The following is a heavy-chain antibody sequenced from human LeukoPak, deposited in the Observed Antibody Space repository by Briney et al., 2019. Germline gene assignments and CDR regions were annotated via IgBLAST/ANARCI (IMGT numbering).Heavy chain of an antibody. CDR3: ARDGWYNGWTPFDY. CDR2: SSAYNGNT. J-gene: IGHJ4*02. D-gene: IGHD6-19*01. Sequence: GASVKVSCKASGYTFTSYGISWVLQAPGQGLEWMGWSSAYNGNTNYAKKFQGRVSMATDTSTSTAYMELRSLRSDDTAVYYCARDGWYNGWTPFDYWGQGTLVTVSS. V-gene: IGHV1-18*01. CDR1: GYTFTSYG.